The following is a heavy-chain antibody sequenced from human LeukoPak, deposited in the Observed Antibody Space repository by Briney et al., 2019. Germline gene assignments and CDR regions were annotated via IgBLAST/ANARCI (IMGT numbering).Heavy chain of an antibody. Sequence: CLRLSCAASGVTFSVEGIGVGRRGPREGLWWGSGIWYAGSNKYYADSVKGRFTISRDNSKNTLYLQMNSLRAEDTAVYYCARDPWFGELYFDYWGQGTLVTVSS. CDR2: IWYAGSNK. V-gene: IGHV3-33*01. J-gene: IGHJ4*02. D-gene: IGHD3-10*01. CDR3: ARDPWFGELYFDY. CDR1: GVTFSVEG.